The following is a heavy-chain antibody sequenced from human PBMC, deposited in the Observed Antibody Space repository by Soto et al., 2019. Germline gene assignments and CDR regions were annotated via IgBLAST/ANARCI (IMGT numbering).Heavy chain of an antibody. CDR1: VGTFSRYA. Sequence: AAVKVSCKASVGTFSRYAISWVRQAPGQGLEWMGGIIPIFGTANYAQKFQGRVTITADKSTSTAYMEMSSLRSEDTAVYYCARVQTSPGYYYGMDVWGQGTTVTVSS. J-gene: IGHJ6*02. CDR2: IIPIFGTA. V-gene: IGHV1-69*06. CDR3: ARVQTSPGYYYGMDV.